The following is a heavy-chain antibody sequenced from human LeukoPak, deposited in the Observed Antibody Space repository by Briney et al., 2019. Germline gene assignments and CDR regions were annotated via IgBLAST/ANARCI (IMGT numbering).Heavy chain of an antibody. CDR2: ITPIFGTA. CDR3: ARDTTYYYGSGSYDGFDY. D-gene: IGHD3-10*01. J-gene: IGHJ4*02. V-gene: IGHV1-69*01. Sequence: SVKVSCKASGGTFSSYAISWVRQAPGQGLEWMGGITPIFGTANYAQKFQGRVTITADESTSTAYMELSSLRSEDTAVYYCARDTTYYYGSGSYDGFDYWGQGTLVTVSS. CDR1: GGTFSSYA.